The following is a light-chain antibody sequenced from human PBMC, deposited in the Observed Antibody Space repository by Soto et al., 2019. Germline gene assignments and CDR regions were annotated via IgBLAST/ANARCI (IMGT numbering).Light chain of an antibody. J-gene: IGLJ3*02. Sequence: QSVLTQPPSSSVTPGQRVTISCSGSSSNIGSHSVNWYQQLPGTAPKLLIDTNNQRPSGVPDRFSGSKSGTSASLAISGLQSEDEADYYCATWADSLNGWVLGGGTKLTVL. CDR3: ATWADSLNGWV. CDR1: SSNIGSHS. V-gene: IGLV1-44*01. CDR2: TNN.